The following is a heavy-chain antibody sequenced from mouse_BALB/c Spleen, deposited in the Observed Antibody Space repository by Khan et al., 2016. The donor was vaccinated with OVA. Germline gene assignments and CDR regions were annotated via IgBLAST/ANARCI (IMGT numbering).Heavy chain of an antibody. Sequence: EVKLVESGGDLVRPGGSLKLSCAASGFSFSSYSMSWVRQTPDKRLEWVATISSGGDYTYYPDSVKGRFTISRDNAKNTLYLHMSSLKSEDTARYYCASHLTGAFAYWGQGTLVTVSA. CDR1: GFSFSSYS. J-gene: IGHJ3*01. D-gene: IGHD4-1*01. CDR3: ASHLTGAFAY. V-gene: IGHV5-6*01. CDR2: ISSGGDYT.